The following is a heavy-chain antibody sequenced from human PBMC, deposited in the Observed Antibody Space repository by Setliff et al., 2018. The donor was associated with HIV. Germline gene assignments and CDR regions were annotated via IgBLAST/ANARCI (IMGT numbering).Heavy chain of an antibody. J-gene: IGHJ3*01. D-gene: IGHD4-17*01. Sequence: ASVKVSCKTSGYPFKSYPMHWVRQAPGQRLEWMGWIHGGNGNTKDSQKFQGRITISRDTAATSSHMELRSLRSEDTAIYYRARVQMAYAAFDVWGQGTMVTVSS. CDR3: ARVQMAYAAFDV. V-gene: IGHV1-3*01. CDR1: GYPFKSYP. CDR2: IHGGNGNT.